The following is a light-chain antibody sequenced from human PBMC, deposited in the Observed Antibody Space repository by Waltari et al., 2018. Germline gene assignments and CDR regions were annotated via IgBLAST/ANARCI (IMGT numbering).Light chain of an antibody. CDR1: QSVSNAY. CDR3: QQYGSTFWT. Sequence: LVLTQSPGTLPLSPGERATLSCRASQSVSNAYLAWYQQKPGQAPRLLIYGASSRATGIPERFSGSWSGTDFTLTISRLEPEDFAVYFCQQYGSTFWTFGQGTKVEIK. CDR2: GAS. J-gene: IGKJ1*01. V-gene: IGKV3-20*01.